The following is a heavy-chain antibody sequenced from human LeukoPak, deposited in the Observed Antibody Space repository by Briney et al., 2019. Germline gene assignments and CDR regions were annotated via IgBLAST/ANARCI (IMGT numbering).Heavy chain of an antibody. D-gene: IGHD3-3*01. CDR1: GFTFSSHA. CDR2: ISGSGGST. Sequence: GGSLRLSCAASGFTFSSHAMSWVRRAPGKGLEWVSAISGSGGSTYYADSVKGRFTIYRDNSKNTLYLQMNSLRAEDTAVYYCAKDSAIFGVVIIPLDYWGQGTLVTVSS. CDR3: AKDSAIFGVVIIPLDY. J-gene: IGHJ4*02. V-gene: IGHV3-23*01.